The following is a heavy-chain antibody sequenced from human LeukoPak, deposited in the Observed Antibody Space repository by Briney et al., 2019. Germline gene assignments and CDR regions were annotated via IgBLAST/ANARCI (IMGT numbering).Heavy chain of an antibody. Sequence: SETLSLTCTVSGGSISSGGYYWSWIRQHPGKGLEWIGYIYYSGSTYYNPSLKSRVTISVDTSKNQFSLKLSSVTAADTAVYYCARDAPSSGYLDPWGPGTLVTVPS. J-gene: IGHJ5*02. CDR3: ARDAPSSGYLDP. D-gene: IGHD3-22*01. CDR2: IYYSGST. V-gene: IGHV4-31*03. CDR1: GGSISSGGYY.